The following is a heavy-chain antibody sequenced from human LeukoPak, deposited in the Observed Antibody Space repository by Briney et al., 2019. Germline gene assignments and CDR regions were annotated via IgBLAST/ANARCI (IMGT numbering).Heavy chain of an antibody. V-gene: IGHV3-49*04. CDR2: IRSKAYGGTT. CDR1: GFTFSSYA. J-gene: IGHJ1*01. D-gene: IGHD3-16*01. CDR3: TRSRRALGYFQH. Sequence: HPGGSLRLSCAASGFTFSSYAMSWVRQAPGKGLEWVGFIRSKAYGGTTEYAASVKGRFTISRDDSKSIAYLQMNSLKTEDTAVYYCTRSRRALGYFQHWGQGTLVTVSS.